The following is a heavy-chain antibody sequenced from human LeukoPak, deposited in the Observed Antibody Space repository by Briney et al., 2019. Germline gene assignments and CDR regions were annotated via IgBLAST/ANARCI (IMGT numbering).Heavy chain of an antibody. CDR3: ARGFRSGGSCWFDP. CDR2: INHSGST. Sequence: KPSETLSLTCAVYGGSFSGYYWSWLRQPPGKGLEWIGEINHSGSTNYNPSLKSRVTISVDTSKNQFSPKLSSVTAADTAVYYCARGFRSGGSCWFDPWGQGTLVTVSS. CDR1: GGSFSGYY. D-gene: IGHD2-15*01. J-gene: IGHJ5*02. V-gene: IGHV4-34*01.